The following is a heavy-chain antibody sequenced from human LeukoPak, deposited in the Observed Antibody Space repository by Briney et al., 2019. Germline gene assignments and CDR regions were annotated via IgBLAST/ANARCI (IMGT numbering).Heavy chain of an antibody. CDR2: LTADGSST. Sequence: GGSLRLSCAASGFTLTTYAMYWFRQAPGKGLVWVSRLTADGSSTIYADSVMGRFTVSRDIAKNPLYLEMNSLRAEDTAVYYCARAQLGTPTDCWGQGTLVTVSS. D-gene: IGHD1-26*01. CDR1: GFTLTTYA. CDR3: ARAQLGTPTDC. V-gene: IGHV3-74*01. J-gene: IGHJ4*02.